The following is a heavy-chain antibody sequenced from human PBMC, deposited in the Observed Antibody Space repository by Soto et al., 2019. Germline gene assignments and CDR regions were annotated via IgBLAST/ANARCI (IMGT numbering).Heavy chain of an antibody. CDR3: ARGRLQWMSLDI. J-gene: IGHJ3*02. CDR2: VNPNSGST. CDR1: GYTFTSYD. V-gene: IGHV1-8*01. D-gene: IGHD4-4*01. Sequence: ASVKVSCKASGYTFTSYDINWVRQATGQGLEWMGWVNPNSGSTVYAQKFQGRLTLARGTSISTAYLELSSLRSEDTAVYYCARGRLQWMSLDIWGQGTMVTVSS.